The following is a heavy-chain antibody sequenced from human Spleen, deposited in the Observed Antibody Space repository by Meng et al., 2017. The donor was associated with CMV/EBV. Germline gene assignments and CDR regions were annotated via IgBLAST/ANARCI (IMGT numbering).Heavy chain of an antibody. CDR3: ARGKYSSGWLGAGLIDY. CDR1: FIFSDYS. J-gene: IGHJ4*02. Sequence: FIFSDYSMAWVRQAPGQGLEWVSGINWNGGSTGYAESMKGRFTISRDNAKNSLYLQMNSLRVEDTALYYCARGKYSSGWLGAGLIDYWGQGTLVTVSS. V-gene: IGHV3-20*03. D-gene: IGHD6-19*01. CDR2: INWNGGST.